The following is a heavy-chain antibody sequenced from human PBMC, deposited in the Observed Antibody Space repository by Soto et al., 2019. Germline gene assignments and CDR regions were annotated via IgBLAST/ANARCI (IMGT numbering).Heavy chain of an antibody. CDR2: IDSRSKYI. J-gene: IGHJ4*01. CDR3: TREENQLLNQFFFVY. Sequence: EVQLVESGGGLVKPGGSLRLSCVASGFTFNTYTMHWVRKAPGKGLEWLSSIDSRSKYIYYADSVKGRFNISRDNAQNSLYLQMSSLRDEDTAVDYCTREENQLLNQFFFVYWGLVTLLTASS. V-gene: IGHV3-21*02. CDR1: GFTFNTYT. D-gene: IGHD2-2*01.